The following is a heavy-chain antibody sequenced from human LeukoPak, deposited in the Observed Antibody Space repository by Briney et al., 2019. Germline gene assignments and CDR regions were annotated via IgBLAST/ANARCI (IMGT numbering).Heavy chain of an antibody. V-gene: IGHV4-59*01. J-gene: IGHJ5*02. CDR3: ASLYDSSGNVWFDH. CDR2: IYHSEST. Sequence: SETLSLTCTVSGASISSYYWSWIRQPPGKGLEWIGYIYHSESTRYNASLKSRVTMSVDTSKNQFSLKLRSVTAADTAVYYCASLYDSSGNVWFDHWGQGTLVTVSS. CDR1: GASISSYY. D-gene: IGHD3-22*01.